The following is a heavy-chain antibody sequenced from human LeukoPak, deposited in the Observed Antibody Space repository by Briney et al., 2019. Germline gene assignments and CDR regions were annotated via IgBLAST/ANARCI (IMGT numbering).Heavy chain of an antibody. D-gene: IGHD3-10*01. CDR1: GFIFSDYA. V-gene: IGHV3-23*01. CDR3: GKANSGSGH. J-gene: IGHJ4*02. Sequence: GGSLRLSCVASGFIFSDYAMSWVRQPPGKGLEWVSTTISIGGSTYYADSVKGRFNISRDNSKNTLYLQMSSLSAEDTAVYYCGKANSGSGHWGQGTLVSVSS. CDR2: TISIGGST.